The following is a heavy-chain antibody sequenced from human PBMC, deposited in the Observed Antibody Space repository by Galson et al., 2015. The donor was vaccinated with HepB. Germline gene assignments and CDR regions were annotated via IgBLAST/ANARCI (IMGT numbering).Heavy chain of an antibody. D-gene: IGHD3-3*01. Sequence: LRLSCAASGFTFSSYGMHWVRQAPGKGLEWVAVIWYDGSNKYYADSVKGRFTISRDNSKNTLYLQMNSLRAEDTAVYYCARDPLQDFYGMDVWGQGTTVTVSS. CDR2: IWYDGSNK. CDR3: ARDPLQDFYGMDV. CDR1: GFTFSSYG. V-gene: IGHV3-33*01. J-gene: IGHJ6*02.